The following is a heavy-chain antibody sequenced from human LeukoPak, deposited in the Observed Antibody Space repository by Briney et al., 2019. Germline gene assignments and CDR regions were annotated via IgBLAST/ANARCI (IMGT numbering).Heavy chain of an antibody. D-gene: IGHD5-24*01. CDR3: ASSYRRDGYNFPRGMDV. V-gene: IGHV3-33*01. CDR1: GFIFSSYG. J-gene: IGHJ6*02. CDR2: IWSDGSNK. Sequence: PGRSLRLSCAASGFIFSSYGMYWVRQAPGKGLEWVTNIWSDGSNKYYADSVKGRFTISRDNSKNTLYLQMNSLRAEDTAVYYCASSYRRDGYNFPRGMDVWGQGTTVTVSS.